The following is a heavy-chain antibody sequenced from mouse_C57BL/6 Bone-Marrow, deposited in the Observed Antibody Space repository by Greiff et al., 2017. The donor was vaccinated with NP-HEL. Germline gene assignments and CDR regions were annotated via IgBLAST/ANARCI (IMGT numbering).Heavy chain of an antibody. D-gene: IGHD1-1*01. Sequence: QVTLKESGPGLVQPSQSLSITCTVSGFSLTSSGVHWVRQSPGKGLEWLGVIWSGGSTDYNAAFISRLSISKDNSKSQVFFKMNSLQADDSAIYYCARKRNYGSSYAMDYWGQGTSVTVSS. J-gene: IGHJ4*01. CDR2: IWSGGST. V-gene: IGHV2-2*01. CDR3: ARKRNYGSSYAMDY. CDR1: GFSLTSSG.